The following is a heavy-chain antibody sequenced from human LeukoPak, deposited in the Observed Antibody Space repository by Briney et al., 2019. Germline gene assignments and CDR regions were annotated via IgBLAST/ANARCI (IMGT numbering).Heavy chain of an antibody. Sequence: SSVKVSCKASVGTFSSYAISWVRQAPGQGLEWRGGITPLFGTPNNAQKFQGRVTITADESTSTAYMELSSLRSEDTAVYYCARNRDGYNYFWFDLWGQGTLVTVSS. V-gene: IGHV1-69*13. CDR2: ITPLFGTP. J-gene: IGHJ5*02. D-gene: IGHD5-24*01. CDR1: VGTFSSYA. CDR3: ARNRDGYNYFWFDL.